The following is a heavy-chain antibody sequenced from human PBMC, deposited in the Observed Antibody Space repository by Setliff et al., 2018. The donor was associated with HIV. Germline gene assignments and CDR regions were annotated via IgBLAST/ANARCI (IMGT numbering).Heavy chain of an antibody. CDR1: GFTFSTYG. CDR3: ARVFQSYFFDF. V-gene: IGHV3-33*01. D-gene: IGHD3-3*01. J-gene: IGHJ4*02. Sequence: PGGSLRLSCAASGFTFSTYGMHWVRQAPGKGLEWLAVIWYDGSNKYYADSVKGRFTISRDNSKNTLYLQMNSLRTEDTAVYYCARVFQSYFFDFWGQGTLVTVSS. CDR2: IWYDGSNK.